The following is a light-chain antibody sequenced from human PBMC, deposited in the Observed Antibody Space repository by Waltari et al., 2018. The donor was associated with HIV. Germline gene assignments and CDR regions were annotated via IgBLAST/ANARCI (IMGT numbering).Light chain of an antibody. J-gene: IGKJ4*01. CDR3: QQLNSYPRRLT. V-gene: IGKV1-9*01. CDR1: QGINNY. Sequence: DIQLTQSPSFLSASVGDRVTITCRASQGINNYLAWYQQKPGKAPRLLIYAASTLQSGVPSRFSGSGSGTEFSLTISSLQPEDFATYYCQQLNSYPRRLTFGGGTEVEVK. CDR2: AAS.